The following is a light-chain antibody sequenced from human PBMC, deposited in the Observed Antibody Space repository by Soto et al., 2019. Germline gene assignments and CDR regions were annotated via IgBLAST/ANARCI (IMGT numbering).Light chain of an antibody. Sequence: EIVLTQSPGSLSLSPGETATLSCRASQSVSSKYLGWYQQKPGQAPRLLIYGASSRANGIPDRFSGSGSGTDFTLTISRLEPEDFAVYYCQQYGSSPPWTFGQGTKVDIK. J-gene: IGKJ1*01. V-gene: IGKV3-20*01. CDR1: QSVSSKY. CDR2: GAS. CDR3: QQYGSSPPWT.